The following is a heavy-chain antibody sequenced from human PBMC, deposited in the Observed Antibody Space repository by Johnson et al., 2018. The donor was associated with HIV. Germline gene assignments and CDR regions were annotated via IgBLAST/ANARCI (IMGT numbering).Heavy chain of an antibody. Sequence: VQLLESGGGVVRPGGSLRLSCAASGFTFDDYGMNWVRQAPGKGLEWVSGINWNGGSTGYANSVMGRFTISRDNSKNTLYLQMGSLRVEDMAVYYCARDGYYDRSGYWGLDAFHIWGQGTTVTVSS. CDR1: GFTFDDYG. CDR3: ARDGYYDRSGYWGLDAFHI. J-gene: IGHJ3*02. D-gene: IGHD3-22*01. V-gene: IGHV3-20*04. CDR2: INWNGGST.